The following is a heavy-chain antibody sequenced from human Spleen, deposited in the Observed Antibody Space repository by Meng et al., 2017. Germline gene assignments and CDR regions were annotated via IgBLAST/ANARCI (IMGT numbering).Heavy chain of an antibody. CDR2: LYPGDSDT. V-gene: IGHV5-51*01. CDR1: GYSFSSYW. Sequence: GESLKISCKGSGYSFSSYWIGWVRQMPGKGLEWMGILYPGDSDTRYNPSFQGQVTISADKSISTAYLQWSSLKASDTAMYYCARRLSSSSGWYGLDYWGQGTLVTVSS. CDR3: ARRLSSSSGWYGLDY. J-gene: IGHJ4*02. D-gene: IGHD6-19*01.